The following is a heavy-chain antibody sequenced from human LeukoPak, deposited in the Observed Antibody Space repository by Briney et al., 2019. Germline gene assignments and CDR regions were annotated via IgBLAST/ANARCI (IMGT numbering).Heavy chain of an antibody. CDR1: GGSISSSGYY. V-gene: IGHV4-39*07. CDR3: ARGLRGDGYNSLDY. J-gene: IGHJ4*02. CDR2: IYYSGTT. Sequence: KTSETLSLTCTVSGGSISSSGYYWGWVRQPPGMGLEWIGNIYYSGTTYYNPSLKSRVTISLDTSKNQFSLKLSSVTAADTAVYYCARGLRGDGYNSLDYWGQGTLVTVSS. D-gene: IGHD5-24*01.